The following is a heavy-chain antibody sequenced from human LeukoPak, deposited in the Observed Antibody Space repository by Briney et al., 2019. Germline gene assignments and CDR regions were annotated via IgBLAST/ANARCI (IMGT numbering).Heavy chain of an antibody. Sequence: GGSLRLSCAASGFIFNSFTMSWVRQAPGKGLEWVSTFSVSGSRTSYAHSVKGRFTISRDNSKNTLYLQMKSLRAEDTAVYYCAKGALTAGVAHYYDSSGSFDYWGQGTLVTVSS. J-gene: IGHJ4*02. CDR2: FSVSGSRT. V-gene: IGHV3-23*01. D-gene: IGHD3-22*01. CDR3: AKGALTAGVAHYYDSSGSFDY. CDR1: GFIFNSFT.